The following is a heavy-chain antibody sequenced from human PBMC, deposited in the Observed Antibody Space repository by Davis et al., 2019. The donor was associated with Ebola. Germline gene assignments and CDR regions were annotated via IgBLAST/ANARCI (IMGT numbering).Heavy chain of an antibody. CDR2: ISSSSSSI. D-gene: IGHD1-26*01. V-gene: IGHV3-48*02. CDR1: GFTFSNYN. CDR3: ARDGVYSGNYWGGEYYFDY. Sequence: GESLKISCAASGFTFSNYNMNWVRQAPGKGLEWVSYISSSSSSIYYADSVKGRFTISRDNAKNSLYLQMDSLRDEDTAVYYCARDGVYSGNYWGGEYYFDYWGQGTPVTVSS. J-gene: IGHJ4*02.